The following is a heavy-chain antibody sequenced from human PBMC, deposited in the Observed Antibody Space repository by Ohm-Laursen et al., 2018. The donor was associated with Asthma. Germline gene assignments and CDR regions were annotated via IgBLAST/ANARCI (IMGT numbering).Heavy chain of an antibody. CDR2: IYYSGST. CDR3: ARVDTDNFGMDV. Sequence: GTLSLTCTVSGGSTSSYYWSWIRQPPGKGLEWIGYIYYSGSTNYNPSLKSRVTISVDTSKNQFSLKLNSVTAADTAVYYCARVDTDNFGMDVWGQGTTVTVSS. V-gene: IGHV4-59*01. CDR1: GGSTSSYY. J-gene: IGHJ6*02. D-gene: IGHD1-20*01.